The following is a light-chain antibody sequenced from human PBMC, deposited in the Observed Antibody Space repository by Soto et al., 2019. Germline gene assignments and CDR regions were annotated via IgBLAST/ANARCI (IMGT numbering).Light chain of an antibody. J-gene: IGKJ4*01. CDR2: DAS. V-gene: IGKV3-11*01. CDR1: QSVSNN. CDR3: HQRDNWPPT. Sequence: ENVLPQYPVNVSLYTGARATLSCRASQSVSNNLAWYKQKPGQAPRLLIYDASNRATGIPARFSGSGSGTDFTLTISRLQPEECAMDDCHQRDNWPPTFGGGTKVDVK.